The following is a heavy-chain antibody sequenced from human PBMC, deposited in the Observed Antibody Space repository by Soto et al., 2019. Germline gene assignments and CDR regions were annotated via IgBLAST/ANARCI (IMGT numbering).Heavy chain of an antibody. CDR1: GFSLNTSGVG. CDR2: FYWDGDQ. J-gene: IGHJ4*02. V-gene: IGHV2-5*02. CDR3: AHAGDYYDSSGYFGY. D-gene: IGHD3-22*01. Sequence: QITLKESGPTLVKPTQTLTLTCTFSGFSLNTSGVGVGWIRQPPGKALEWLALFYWDGDQRYSSSLKNRLTITKDTSKNQVVRTMTNMDPVDTATYYCAHAGDYYDSSGYFGYWGQGTLVTVSS.